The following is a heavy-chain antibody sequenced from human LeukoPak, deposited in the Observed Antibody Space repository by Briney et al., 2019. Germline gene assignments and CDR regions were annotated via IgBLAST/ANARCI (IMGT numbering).Heavy chain of an antibody. CDR2: INHSGST. Sequence: SETLSLTCAVYGGSFSGYYWSWVRQPPGKGLEWIGEINHSGSTNYNPSLKSRVTISVDTSKNQFSLKLTSVTAADTAVYYCASRDCSSTSCHEGYNWFDPWGQGILVSVSS. J-gene: IGHJ5*02. CDR1: GGSFSGYY. V-gene: IGHV4-34*01. CDR3: ASRDCSSTSCHEGYNWFDP. D-gene: IGHD2-2*01.